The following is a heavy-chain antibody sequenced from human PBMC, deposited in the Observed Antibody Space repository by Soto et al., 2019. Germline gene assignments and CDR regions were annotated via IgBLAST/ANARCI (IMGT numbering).Heavy chain of an antibody. CDR2: IYPGDSDT. CDR3: ARPREAGKYYYGVDV. V-gene: IGHV5-51*01. D-gene: IGHD6-19*01. Sequence: GESLKISCKGSGYSFTSYWIGWVRQMPGKGLEWMGIIYPGDSDTRYSPSFQGQVTISAYKSISTAYLQWSSLKASDTAMYYCARPREAGKYYYGVDVWGQGTTVTVSS. CDR1: GYSFTSYW. J-gene: IGHJ6*02.